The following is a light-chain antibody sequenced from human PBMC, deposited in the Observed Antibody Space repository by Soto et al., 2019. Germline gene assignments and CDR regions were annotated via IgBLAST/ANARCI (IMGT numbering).Light chain of an antibody. CDR3: QVWDSSSDPVV. V-gene: IGLV3-21*04. CDR2: YDS. J-gene: IGLJ2*01. Sequence: SYVLTQSPSVSVAPGKTARITCGGNNIGSKSVHWYQQKPGQAPVLVISYDSDRPSGIPERFSGSNSGNTATLTISRVEAGDEADYYCQVWDSSSDPVVLGGGTKLTVL. CDR1: NIGSKS.